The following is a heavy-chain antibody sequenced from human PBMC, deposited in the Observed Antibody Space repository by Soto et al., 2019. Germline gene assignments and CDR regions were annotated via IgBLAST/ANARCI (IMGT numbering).Heavy chain of an antibody. V-gene: IGHV3-23*04. CDR1: GITISNYP. CDR2: ISGSGDTT. CDR3: VKDDGGYPSTAPH. J-gene: IGHJ4*02. Sequence: EVRLVESGGGLVQPGGSLRLSCAASGITISNYPMSWVRQAPGKGLDWVSGISGSGDTTYYADSAKGRFTISKGISKNSLFLQLDSLRVEDSALYFCVKDDGGYPSTAPHWGQGTLVTVSP. D-gene: IGHD4-17*01.